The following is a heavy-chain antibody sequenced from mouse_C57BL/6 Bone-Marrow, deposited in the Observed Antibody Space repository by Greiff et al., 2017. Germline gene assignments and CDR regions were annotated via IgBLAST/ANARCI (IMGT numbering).Heavy chain of an antibody. CDR3: ARGEDEYLLRYYYFDY. CDR1: GYTFTDYY. V-gene: IGHV1-76*01. D-gene: IGHD1-1*01. CDR2: IYPGSGNT. Sequence: QVQLKQSGAELVRPGASVKLSCKASGYTFTDYYINWVKQRPGQGLEWIARIYPGSGNTYYNEKFKGKATLTAEKSSSTAYMQLSSLTSEDSAVYFCARGEDEYLLRYYYFDYWGQGTTLTVSS. J-gene: IGHJ2*01.